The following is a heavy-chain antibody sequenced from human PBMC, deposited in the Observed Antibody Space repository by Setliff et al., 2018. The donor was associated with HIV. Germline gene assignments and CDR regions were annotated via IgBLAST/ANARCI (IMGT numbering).Heavy chain of an antibody. CDR1: GYTFTSCY. Sequence: ASVKVSCKASGYTFTSCYIHWVRQAPGQGLEWMGVIHPSGGSTSYAQSFQDRVTMTRDTSTSPVYMELSSLRSEDTAVYYCARVRYCSGGSCYGGEYWFDPWGQGTLVTVSS. CDR2: IHPSGGST. D-gene: IGHD2-15*01. CDR3: ARVRYCSGGSCYGGEYWFDP. J-gene: IGHJ5*02. V-gene: IGHV1-46*01.